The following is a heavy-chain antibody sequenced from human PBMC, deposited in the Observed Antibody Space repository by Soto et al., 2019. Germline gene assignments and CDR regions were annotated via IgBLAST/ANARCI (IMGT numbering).Heavy chain of an antibody. D-gene: IGHD1-7*01. CDR1: GGSISSYY. CDR2: IYYSGST. V-gene: IGHV4-59*01. J-gene: IGHJ4*02. CDR3: ARRYGTTFGS. Sequence: QVQLQESGPGLVKPSETLSLTCTVSGGSISSYYWSWIRQPPGKGLEWIGYIYYSGSTNYNPSLKSRVTISVDTCKHQFSLRRSSVTAADTAVYYCARRYGTTFGSWGQGTLVTVSS.